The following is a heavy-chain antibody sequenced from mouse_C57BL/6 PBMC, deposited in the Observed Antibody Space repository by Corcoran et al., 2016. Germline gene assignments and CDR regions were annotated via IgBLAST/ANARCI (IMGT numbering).Heavy chain of an antibody. J-gene: IGHJ1*03. CDR3: ARTYYYGSSYWYFDV. D-gene: IGHD1-1*01. CDR2: INTYSGVP. V-gene: IGHV9-3*01. CDR1: GYNFTTSG. Sequence: QIQLVQSGTELKKPGETVKISCKASGYNFTTSGMRWVKLAPGKGLKWMGWINTYSGVPTYADDFKGRFAFSLETSAITAYLQINNLKNEDTATYFCARTYYYGSSYWYFDVWGTGTTVTVSS.